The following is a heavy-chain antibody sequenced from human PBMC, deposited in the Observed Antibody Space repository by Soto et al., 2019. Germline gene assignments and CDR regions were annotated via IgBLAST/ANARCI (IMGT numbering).Heavy chain of an antibody. CDR1: GFTFSNYW. CDR2: INSDVSVS. Sequence: EVKLVESGGGLVQPGGSLRLSCAASGFTFSNYWMYWVRQAPGKGLVWVSRINSDVSVSSYADSVKGRLTISRDNVKNTLYLQMNSLRAEDTAVYYCARGDCVGGTCYSLAGSFYYYMDVWGKGTTVTVFS. J-gene: IGHJ6*03. CDR3: ARGDCVGGTCYSLAGSFYYYMDV. D-gene: IGHD2-15*01. V-gene: IGHV3-74*01.